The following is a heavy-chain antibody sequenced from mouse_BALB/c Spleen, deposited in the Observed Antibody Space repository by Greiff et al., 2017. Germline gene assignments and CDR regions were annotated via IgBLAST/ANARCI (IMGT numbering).Heavy chain of an antibody. Sequence: EVMLVESGGGLVQPGGSLRLSCATSGFTFTDYYMSWVRQPPGKALEWLGFIRNKANGYTTEYSASVKGRFTISRDNTQSILYLQMNTLRAEDSATYCCAREGIYDDYAWFAYWGQGTLVTVSA. CDR1: GFTFTDYY. CDR2: IRNKANGYTT. D-gene: IGHD2-4*01. V-gene: IGHV7-3*02. CDR3: AREGIYDDYAWFAY. J-gene: IGHJ3*01.